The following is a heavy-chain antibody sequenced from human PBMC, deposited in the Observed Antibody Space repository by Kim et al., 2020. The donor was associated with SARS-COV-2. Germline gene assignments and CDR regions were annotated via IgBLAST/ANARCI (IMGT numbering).Heavy chain of an antibody. CDR3: AREGYCSGGSCYSPDY. V-gene: IGHV3-48*02. CDR2: ISSSSTI. D-gene: IGHD2-15*01. CDR1: GFTFSSYS. Sequence: GGSLRLSCAASGFTFSSYSMNWVRQAPGKGLEWVSYISSSSTIYYADSVKGRFTISRDNAKNSLYLQMNSLRDEDTAVYYCAREGYCSGGSCYSPDYWG. J-gene: IGHJ4*01.